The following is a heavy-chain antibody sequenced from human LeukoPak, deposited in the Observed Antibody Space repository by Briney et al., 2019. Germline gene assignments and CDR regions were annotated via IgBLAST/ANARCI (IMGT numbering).Heavy chain of an antibody. Sequence: SETLSLTCTVSGGSISSYYWSWIRQPPGKGLEWIGYIYYSGSTNYNPSLKSRVTISVDTSKNQFSLKLSSVTAADTAVYYCARGELLWFGDPIWGQGTMVTVSS. CDR1: GGSISSYY. J-gene: IGHJ3*02. V-gene: IGHV4-59*01. CDR2: IYYSGST. D-gene: IGHD3-10*01. CDR3: ARGELLWFGDPI.